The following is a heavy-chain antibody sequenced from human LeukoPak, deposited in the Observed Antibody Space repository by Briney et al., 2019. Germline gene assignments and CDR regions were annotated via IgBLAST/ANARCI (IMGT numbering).Heavy chain of an antibody. Sequence: ASVKVSCKVSGYTLTELSMHWVRQAPGKGLEWMGGFDPEDGETIYAQKFQGRVTMTEDTSTDTAYMELSSLRSEDTAVYYCATDLGQYSSGWDLDHWGQGTLVTVSS. V-gene: IGHV1-24*01. CDR3: ATDLGQYSSGWDLDH. D-gene: IGHD6-19*01. CDR1: GYTLTELS. J-gene: IGHJ4*02. CDR2: FDPEDGET.